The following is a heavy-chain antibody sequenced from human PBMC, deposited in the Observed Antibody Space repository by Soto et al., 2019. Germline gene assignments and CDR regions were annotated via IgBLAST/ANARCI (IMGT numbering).Heavy chain of an antibody. J-gene: IGHJ3*02. Sequence: QVQLVESGGGGVQPGRTLRLSCAASGFTFSSYGMHWVRQAPGKGLEWVAVISYDGRNKYYADSVKGRFTISRDNSKNTLYLQMNSLRAEDTAVYYCANGDGYNWHAFDIWGQGTMVTVSS. CDR1: GFTFSSYG. V-gene: IGHV3-30*18. CDR2: ISYDGRNK. CDR3: ANGDGYNWHAFDI. D-gene: IGHD5-12*01.